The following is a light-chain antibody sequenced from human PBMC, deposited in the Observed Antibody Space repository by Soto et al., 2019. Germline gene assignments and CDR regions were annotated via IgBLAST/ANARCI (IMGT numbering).Light chain of an antibody. CDR2: AAS. J-gene: IGKJ3*01. Sequence: AIRMTQSPSSFSASTGDRVTITCRASQGISSYLAWYQQKPGKAPKLLIYAASTLQSGVPSRFSGSGSGTDFTLTISCLQSEDFATYYRQQYYSSLFTFGPGTKVDIK. CDR3: QQYYSSLFT. V-gene: IGKV1-8*01. CDR1: QGISSY.